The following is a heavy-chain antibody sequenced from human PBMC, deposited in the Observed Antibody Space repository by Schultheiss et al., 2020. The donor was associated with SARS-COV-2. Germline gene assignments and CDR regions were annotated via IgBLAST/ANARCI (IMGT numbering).Heavy chain of an antibody. CDR3: AKDRGYCSGGTCYGDQGDYFDY. D-gene: IGHD2-15*01. Sequence: GGSLRLSCAASGFTFSSYAMHWVRQAPGKGLEWVAVISYDGSNKYYADSVKGRFTISRDNSKNTLYLQMNSLRAEDTAVYYCAKDRGYCSGGTCYGDQGDYFDYWGQGALVTVSS. J-gene: IGHJ4*02. V-gene: IGHV3-30*07. CDR2: ISYDGSNK. CDR1: GFTFSSYA.